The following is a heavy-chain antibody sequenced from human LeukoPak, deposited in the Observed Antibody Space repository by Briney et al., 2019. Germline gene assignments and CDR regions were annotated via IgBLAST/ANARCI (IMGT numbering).Heavy chain of an antibody. V-gene: IGHV3-21*04. J-gene: IGHJ4*02. D-gene: IGHD3-22*01. CDR3: AKGYYYDSSGYDY. CDR1: GFTFSSYS. Sequence: GGSLRLSCAASGFTFSSYSMNWVRQAPGKGLEWVSSISSSSSYIYYADSVKGRFTISRDNAKNSLYLQMNSLRAEDMALYYCAKGYYYDSSGYDYWGQGTLVTVSS. CDR2: ISSSSSYI.